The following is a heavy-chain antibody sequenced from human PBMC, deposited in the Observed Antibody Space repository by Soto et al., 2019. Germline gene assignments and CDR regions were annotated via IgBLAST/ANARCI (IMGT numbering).Heavy chain of an antibody. Sequence: EVQLVESGGGLVQPGGSLRLSCAASGFTFSSNSMTWVRQAPGKGLEWVAAISGSGGSTYYADSVKGRVTISRDNTKNTLYLQRNRLRADETAVYCCARCAGAAGMQRFDSWGQGTLVTVSS. CDR1: GFTFSSNS. CDR2: ISGSGGST. D-gene: IGHD6-19*01. CDR3: ARCAGAAGMQRFDS. V-gene: IGHV3-23*04. J-gene: IGHJ5*01.